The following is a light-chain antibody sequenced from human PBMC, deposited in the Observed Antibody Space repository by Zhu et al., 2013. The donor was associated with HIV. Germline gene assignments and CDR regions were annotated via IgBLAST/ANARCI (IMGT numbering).Light chain of an antibody. Sequence: QSVLTQPPSASGTPGQRVTISCSGSGSNIKSNYIYWYQHLPGTAPRLLIYSNNQRPSGVPDRFSGSKSGNSASLAISGLRSEDEADYYCATWDDSLNGPVFGGGTKLTVL. CDR1: GSNIKSNY. V-gene: IGLV1-47*01. CDR2: SNN. CDR3: ATWDDSLNGPV. J-gene: IGLJ2*01.